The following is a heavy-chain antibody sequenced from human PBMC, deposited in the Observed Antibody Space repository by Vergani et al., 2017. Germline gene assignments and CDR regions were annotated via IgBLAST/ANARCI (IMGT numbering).Heavy chain of an antibody. D-gene: IGHD4-17*01. Sequence: EVQLVESGGGLVQPGGSLRLSCAASGFTFSSYSMNWVRQAPGKGLEWVSYISSSSSTIYYADSVKGRFTISRDNAKNSLYLQMNILRAEDTAVYYCARDHTDYGDYGYYYYYYYMDVWGKGTTVTVSS. CDR2: ISSSSSTI. J-gene: IGHJ6*03. CDR3: ARDHTDYGDYGYYYYYYYMDV. CDR1: GFTFSSYS. V-gene: IGHV3-48*04.